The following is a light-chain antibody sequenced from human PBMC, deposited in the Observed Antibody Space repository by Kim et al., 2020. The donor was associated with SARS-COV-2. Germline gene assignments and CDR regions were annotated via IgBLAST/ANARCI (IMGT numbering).Light chain of an antibody. J-gene: IGLJ3*02. CDR3: SSYASSSNWV. Sequence: GQSVTISATGTSSDVGGYTFVSWYQQHPGKAPKLMIYDVSNRPSGVSNRFSGSKSGNTASLTISGLQAEDEADYYCSSYASSSNWVFGGRTQLTVL. V-gene: IGLV2-14*03. CDR1: SSDVGGYTF. CDR2: DVS.